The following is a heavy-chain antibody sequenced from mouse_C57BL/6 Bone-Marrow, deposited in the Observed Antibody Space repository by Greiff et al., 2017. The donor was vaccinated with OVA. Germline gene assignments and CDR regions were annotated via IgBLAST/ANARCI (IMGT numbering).Heavy chain of an antibody. Sequence: FTDYYINWVKQRPGQGLEWIGWMFPGSGSTYYNEKFKGKATLTVDKSSSTAYMLLSSLTSEDSAVYFCARGTAQAFDYWGQGTTLTVSS. V-gene: IGHV1-75*01. J-gene: IGHJ2*01. CDR1: FTDYY. CDR3: ARGTAQAFDY. CDR2: MFPGSGST. D-gene: IGHD3-2*02.